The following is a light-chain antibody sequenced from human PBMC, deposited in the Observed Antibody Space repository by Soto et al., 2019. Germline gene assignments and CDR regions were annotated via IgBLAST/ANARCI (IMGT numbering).Light chain of an antibody. CDR1: SSDDRGYNY. CDR2: DVG. J-gene: IGLJ1*01. Sequence: QSVRTQPASVSGSPGQSIAISCTGSSSDDRGYNYFSWYQQHPGKDPKLMIYDVGNRHSEVSFRFSSSKSVNTASLTISGLLAEDEADYYCSPYTSSSTLYVFGTGTKVTVL. V-gene: IGLV2-14*03. CDR3: SPYTSSSTLYV.